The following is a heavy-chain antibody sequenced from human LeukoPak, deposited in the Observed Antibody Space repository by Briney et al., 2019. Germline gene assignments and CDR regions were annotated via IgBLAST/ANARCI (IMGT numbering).Heavy chain of an antibody. CDR3: AKDRYGGTTTYYFDY. CDR1: GFTFSSYG. D-gene: IGHD1-7*01. Sequence: GGSLRLSCAASGFTFSSYGMHWVRQAPGKGLEWVAFIRYDGSNKYYADSVKSRFTISRDNSKNTVSLQMNSLRAEDTAVYYCAKDRYGGTTTYYFDYWGQGTLVTVSS. J-gene: IGHJ4*02. CDR2: IRYDGSNK. V-gene: IGHV3-30*02.